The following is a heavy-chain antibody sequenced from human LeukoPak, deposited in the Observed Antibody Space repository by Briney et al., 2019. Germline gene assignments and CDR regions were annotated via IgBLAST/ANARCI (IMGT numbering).Heavy chain of an antibody. Sequence: GGSLRLSCAASGFTFSSYAMSWVRQAPGKGLEWVPAISGSGGSTYYADSVKGRFTISRDNSKNTLYLQMNSLRAEDTAVYYRAKGKYYDILTGFKYYFDYWGQGTLVTVSS. V-gene: IGHV3-23*01. CDR1: GFTFSSYA. J-gene: IGHJ4*02. CDR3: AKGKYYDILTGFKYYFDY. CDR2: ISGSGGST. D-gene: IGHD3-9*01.